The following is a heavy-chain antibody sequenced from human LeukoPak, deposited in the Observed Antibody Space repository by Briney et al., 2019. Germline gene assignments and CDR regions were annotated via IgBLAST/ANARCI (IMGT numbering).Heavy chain of an antibody. V-gene: IGHV3-30*18. CDR3: AKDSSEVTLDY. CDR1: GFTFSSYG. J-gene: IGHJ4*02. CDR2: IPYDGSNK. Sequence: GGSLRLSCAASGFTFSSYGMHWVRQAPGKGLEWVAVIPYDGSNKYYADSVKGRFTISRDNSKNTLYLQMNSLRAEDTAVYYCAKDSSEVTLDYWGQGTLVTVSS. D-gene: IGHD2-21*02.